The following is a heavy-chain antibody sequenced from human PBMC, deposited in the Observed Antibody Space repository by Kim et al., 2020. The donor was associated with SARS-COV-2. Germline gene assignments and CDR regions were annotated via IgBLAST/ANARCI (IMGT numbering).Heavy chain of an antibody. CDR1: GYTFTSYA. CDR2: INAGNGNT. V-gene: IGHV1-3*01. J-gene: IGHJ4*02. Sequence: ASVKVSCKASGYTFTSYAMHWVRQAPGQRLEWMGWINAGNGNTKYSQKFQGRVTITRDTSASTAYMELSSLRSEDTAVYYCARAPRIAAAGTAFSYWGQGTLVTVSS. D-gene: IGHD6-13*01. CDR3: ARAPRIAAAGTAFSY.